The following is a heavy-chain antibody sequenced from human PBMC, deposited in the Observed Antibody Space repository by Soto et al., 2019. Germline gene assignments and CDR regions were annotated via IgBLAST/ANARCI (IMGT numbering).Heavy chain of an antibody. J-gene: IGHJ3*02. CDR3: ARGGQKLEGEAFDI. V-gene: IGHV1-69*02. CDR1: GGTFSSYT. D-gene: IGHD6-13*01. CDR2: IIPILGIA. Sequence: QVQLVQSGAEVKKPGSSVKVSCKASGGTFSSYTISWVRQAPGQGLEWMGRIIPILGIANYAQKFQGRVTIPADKSTSTAYMELSSLISEDTAVYYCARGGQKLEGEAFDIWCQGTMVTVSS.